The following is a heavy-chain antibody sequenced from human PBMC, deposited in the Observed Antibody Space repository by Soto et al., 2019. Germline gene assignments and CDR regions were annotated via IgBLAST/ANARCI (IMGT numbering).Heavy chain of an antibody. CDR3: AKADRDFGSGYFRHYFDN. Sequence: EMQLLESGGGLVQPGGSLRLACAASGFSFSNYAMTWVRQAPGKGLEWVAIISGSGFRTYYAGSVKGRITISRDNSKNTLYLQLNSLRAEETAVYYCAKADRDFGSGYFRHYFDNWGQGTLVTVSS. CDR1: GFSFSNYA. J-gene: IGHJ4*02. D-gene: IGHD3-3*01. V-gene: IGHV3-23*01. CDR2: ISGSGFRT.